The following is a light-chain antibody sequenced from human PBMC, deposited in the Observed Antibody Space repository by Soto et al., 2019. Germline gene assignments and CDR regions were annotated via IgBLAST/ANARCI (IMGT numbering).Light chain of an antibody. CDR3: QQRYSTPWT. Sequence: DIQMSQSPSSLSASVGDRVTITCRASQSISTYLNWYQQKPGKAPEVLIYAASSVQSGVPSRFSGSGSGTDFTLTISSLQPEDFAIYYCQQRYSTPWTFGQGTKVEIK. CDR2: AAS. J-gene: IGKJ1*01. CDR1: QSISTY. V-gene: IGKV1-39*01.